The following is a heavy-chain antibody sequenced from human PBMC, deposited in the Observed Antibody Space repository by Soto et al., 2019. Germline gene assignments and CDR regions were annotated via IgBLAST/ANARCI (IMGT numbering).Heavy chain of an antibody. D-gene: IGHD4-17*01. J-gene: IGHJ3*02. CDR2: IIPILGIA. CDR3: ARKLLDDYGDYYAFDI. CDR1: GGTFSSYT. Sequence: QVQLVQSGAEVQKPGSSVKVSCKASGGTFSSYTISWVRQAPGQGLEWMGRIIPILGIANYAQKFQGRVTITADKSTSTAYMELSSLRSEDTAVYYCARKLLDDYGDYYAFDIWGQGTMVTVSS. V-gene: IGHV1-69*02.